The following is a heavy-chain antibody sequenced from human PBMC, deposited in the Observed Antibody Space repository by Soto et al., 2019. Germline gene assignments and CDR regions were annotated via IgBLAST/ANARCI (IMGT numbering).Heavy chain of an antibody. J-gene: IGHJ4*02. D-gene: IGHD6-13*01. V-gene: IGHV4-31*03. Sequence: SETLSLTCSVSGRSVSSAGYYWTWIRQHPGKGLEWIGYIYYSGSTYYSPSLKSRATISIDTSDNQFSLKLSSVTAADTAVYYCARGIFLATAAAYFDYWGQGTLVTSPQ. CDR1: GRSVSSAGYY. CDR2: IYYSGST. CDR3: ARGIFLATAAAYFDY.